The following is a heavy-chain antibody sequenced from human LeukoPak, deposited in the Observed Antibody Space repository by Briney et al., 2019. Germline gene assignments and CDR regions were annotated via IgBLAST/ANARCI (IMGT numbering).Heavy chain of an antibody. CDR1: ARSIAPSY. CDR3: ARGRWRIDY. D-gene: IGHD4-23*01. V-gene: IGHV4-59*01. J-gene: IGHJ4*02. CDR2: IYYSGST. Sequence: SETLSPTRTVSARSIAPSYSTGVRQPPGKGLEWIGYIYYSGSTNYNPSLKSRVTISVDTSKNQFSLKCTSVTAADTSVYCFARGRWRIDYWGQGTLVTVSS.